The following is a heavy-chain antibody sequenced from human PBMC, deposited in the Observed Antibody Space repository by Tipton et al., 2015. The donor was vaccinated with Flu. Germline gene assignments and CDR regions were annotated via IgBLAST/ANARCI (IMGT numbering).Heavy chain of an antibody. CDR3: ARESGYDLAFDI. CDR1: GGSISSSSYY. D-gene: IGHD5-12*01. J-gene: IGHJ3*02. V-gene: IGHV4-39*07. Sequence: TLSLTCTVSGGSISSSSYYWGWIRQPPGKGLEWIGSIYYSGSTYYNPSLKSRVTISVDTSKNQFSLKLSSVTAADTAVYYCARESGYDLAFDIWGQGTMVTVSS. CDR2: IYYSGST.